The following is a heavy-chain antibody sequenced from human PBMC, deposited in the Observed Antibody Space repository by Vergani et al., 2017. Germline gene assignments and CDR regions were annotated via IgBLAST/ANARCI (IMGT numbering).Heavy chain of an antibody. CDR1: GGTFSSYA. CDR2: IIPIFGTA. CDR3: ARDFGYCSGGSCDGMDV. Sequence: QVQLVQSGAEVKKPGSSVKVSCKASGGTFSSYAISWVRQAPGQGLELMGGIIPIFGTANYAQKFQGRVTITADESTSTAYMELSSLGSEDTAVYYCARDFGYCSGGSCDGMDVWGQGTTVTVSS. J-gene: IGHJ6*02. D-gene: IGHD2-15*01. V-gene: IGHV1-69*12.